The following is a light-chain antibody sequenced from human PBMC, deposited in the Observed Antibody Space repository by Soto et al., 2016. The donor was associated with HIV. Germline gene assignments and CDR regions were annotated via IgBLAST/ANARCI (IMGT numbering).Light chain of an antibody. CDR3: QVWDRSSDHVV. J-gene: IGLJ2*01. V-gene: IGLV3-21*03. CDR2: DDS. CDR1: DIGSQS. Sequence: SYVLPQPPSVSVAPGKTARITCGGNDIGSQSVHWHQQRPGQAPILVVFDDSDRPSGIPDRFSGSKSGNTATLSIIRVEAGDEADYYCQVWDRSSDHVVFGGGTKVSVL.